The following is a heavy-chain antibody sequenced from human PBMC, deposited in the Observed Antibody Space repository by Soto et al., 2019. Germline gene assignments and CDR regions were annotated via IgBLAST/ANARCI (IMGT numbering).Heavy chain of an antibody. J-gene: IGHJ4*02. CDR3: TKSSGGSSSVGMDY. D-gene: IGHD6-6*01. CDR2: ITRDGYNK. Sequence: QVQLVESGAGVVQPGSSLRLSCAVSGFIFKNYALNWVRQAPGKGLEWVASITRDGYNKYYADSVKGRFTISRDNSKNTLSLQMTALRVEDSSVYYCTKSSGGSSSVGMDYWGPGTLITVSS. CDR1: GFIFKNYA. V-gene: IGHV3-30*04.